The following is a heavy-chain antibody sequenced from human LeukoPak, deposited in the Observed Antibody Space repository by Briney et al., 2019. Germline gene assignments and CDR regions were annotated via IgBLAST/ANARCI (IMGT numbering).Heavy chain of an antibody. V-gene: IGHV3-30*04. J-gene: IGHJ4*02. CDR1: GFSFGDYA. Sequence: GGSLRLSCTASGFSFGDYAMTWFRQAPGKGLEWVAVIAYDGINNYYAGSVKGRFTISRDNSNNTLYLQMNSLRAEDTAVYYCARDAASIQDYWGQGTLLTVSS. D-gene: IGHD6-13*01. CDR3: ARDAASIQDY. CDR2: IAYDGINN.